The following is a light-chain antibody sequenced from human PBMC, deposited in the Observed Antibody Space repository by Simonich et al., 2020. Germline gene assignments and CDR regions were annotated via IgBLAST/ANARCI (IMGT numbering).Light chain of an antibody. CDR1: QSVLYSSNNKNY. Sequence: DIVMTQSPDSLAVSLGERATINCKSSQSVLYSSNNKNYLAWYQQKPVQPPKLLLYWASTRESGVPDRFSGSGSRTDFTLTISSLQAEDVAVYYCQQYYSTPPLTFGGGTKVEIK. CDR3: QQYYSTPPLT. CDR2: WAS. V-gene: IGKV4-1*01. J-gene: IGKJ4*01.